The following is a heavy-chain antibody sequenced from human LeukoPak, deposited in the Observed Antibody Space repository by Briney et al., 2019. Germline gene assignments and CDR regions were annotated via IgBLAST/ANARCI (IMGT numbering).Heavy chain of an antibody. V-gene: IGHV4-34*01. D-gene: IGHD6-13*01. CDR2: INHSGST. Sequence: SETLSLTCAVYGGSFSGYYWSWIRHPPGKGLEWIGEINHSGSTNYNPSLKSRVTISVDTSKNQFSLKLSSVTAADTAVYYCARGRSRGYFDYWGQGTLVTVSS. CDR3: ARGRSRGYFDY. CDR1: GGSFSGYY. J-gene: IGHJ4*02.